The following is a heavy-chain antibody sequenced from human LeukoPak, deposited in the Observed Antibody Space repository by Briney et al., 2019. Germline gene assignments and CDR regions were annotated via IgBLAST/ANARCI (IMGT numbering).Heavy chain of an antibody. V-gene: IGHV3-21*01. D-gene: IGHD4-17*01. CDR3: ASHHDYGDYVDY. CDR1: GFIFSSYS. CDR2: ISSSSSYI. J-gene: IGHJ4*02. Sequence: GGSLRLSCAASGFIFSSYSMNWVRQAPGKGLEWVSSISSSSSYIYYADSVKGRFTISRDNAKNSLYLQMNSLRAEDTAVYYCASHHDYGDYVDYWGQGTLVTVSS.